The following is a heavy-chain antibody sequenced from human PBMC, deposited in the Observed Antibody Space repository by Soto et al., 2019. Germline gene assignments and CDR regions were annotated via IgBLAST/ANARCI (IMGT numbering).Heavy chain of an antibody. D-gene: IGHD3-22*01. CDR1: GGTFSSYT. CDR2: IIPILGIA. CDR3: ATFTLNYYDSSGPGDAFDI. V-gene: IGHV1-69*02. Sequence: ASVKVSCKASGGTFSSYTISWVRQAPGQGLEWMGRIIPILGIANYAQKFQGRVTITADKSTSTAYMELSSLRSEDTAVYYCATFTLNYYDSSGPGDAFDIWGQGTMVTVSS. J-gene: IGHJ3*02.